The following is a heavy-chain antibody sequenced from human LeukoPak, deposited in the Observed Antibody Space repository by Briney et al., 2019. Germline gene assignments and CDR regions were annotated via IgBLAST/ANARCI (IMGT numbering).Heavy chain of an antibody. J-gene: IGHJ6*04. Sequence: GGSLRLSCAASGFTFGSYNMHWVRQAPGKGLEWIAYISISSSNIHYADSVRGRFTISRDNANNSLYLQLSSLRVEDTAVYYLDVWGKGTTVTVSS. CDR3: DV. CDR2: ISISSSNI. CDR1: GFTFGSYN. V-gene: IGHV3-48*04.